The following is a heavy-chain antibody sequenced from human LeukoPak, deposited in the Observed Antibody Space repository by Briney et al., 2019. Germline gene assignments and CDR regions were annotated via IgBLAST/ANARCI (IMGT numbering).Heavy chain of an antibody. D-gene: IGHD6-6*01. CDR1: GGSISSGDYY. CDR3: ARGTWSSSIDY. Sequence: SETLSLTCTVSGGSISSGDYYWSWIRQPPGKGLEWVGYIYYSGSTYYNPSLKSRLTISGDTSKNQFSLRLSSVTAADTAVYYCARGTWSSSIDYWGQGTLVTVSS. V-gene: IGHV4-30-4*01. J-gene: IGHJ4*02. CDR2: IYYSGST.